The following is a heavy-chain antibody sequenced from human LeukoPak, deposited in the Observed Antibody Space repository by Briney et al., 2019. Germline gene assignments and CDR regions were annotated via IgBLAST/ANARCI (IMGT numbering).Heavy chain of an antibody. V-gene: IGHV5-10-1*01. D-gene: IGHD3-22*01. CDR1: GYSFTSYW. J-gene: IGHJ4*02. CDR3: TRQRYYYDFSGYYYDY. CDR2: IDPSDSYT. Sequence: KISCKGSGYSFTSYWISWVRQMPGKGLEWMGTIDPSDSYTNYSPSFQGHVTISADKSTSTAYLQWSSLKASDTAIYYCTRQRYYYDFSGYYYDYWGQGTLVTVSS.